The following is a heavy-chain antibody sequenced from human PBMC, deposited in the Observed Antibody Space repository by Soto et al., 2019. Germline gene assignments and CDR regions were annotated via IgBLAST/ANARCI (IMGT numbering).Heavy chain of an antibody. D-gene: IGHD2-2*01. V-gene: IGHV4-34*01. J-gene: IGHJ5*02. CDR3: ARSRGYCSSTSCYWFDP. Sequence: QVQLQQWGAGLLKPSETLSLTCAVYGGSFSGYYWSWIRQPPGKGLEWIGEINHSGSTNYNPSLKSRVTISVDTSKNQFSLKLSSLTAADTAVYYCARSRGYCSSTSCYWFDPWGQGTLVTVSS. CDR1: GGSFSGYY. CDR2: INHSGST.